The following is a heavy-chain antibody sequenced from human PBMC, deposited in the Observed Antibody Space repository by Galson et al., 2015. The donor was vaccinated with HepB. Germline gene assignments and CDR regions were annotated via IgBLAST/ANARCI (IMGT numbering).Heavy chain of an antibody. CDR3: AKGVTMTQYYNWFDP. V-gene: IGHV3-9*01. CDR2: ISWNSGSR. CDR1: GFTFDDYA. Sequence: SLRLSCAASGFTFDDYAMHWVRQVPGKGLEWVSGISWNSGSRGYAESVKGRFTISRDNAKNSLYLQMNSLRAEDTALYYCAKGVTMTQYYNWFDPWGQGTLVTVSS. D-gene: IGHD4-17*01. J-gene: IGHJ5*02.